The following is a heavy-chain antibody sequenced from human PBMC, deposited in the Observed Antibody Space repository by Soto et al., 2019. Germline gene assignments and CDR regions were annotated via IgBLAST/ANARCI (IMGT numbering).Heavy chain of an antibody. V-gene: IGHV3-30-3*01. CDR3: ARDRYLGPGGSYDYYYYGMDV. CDR1: GFTFSSYA. J-gene: IGHJ6*02. Sequence: GGSLRLSCAASGFTFSSYAMHWVRQAPGKGLEWVAVISYDGSNKYYADSVKGRFTISRDNSKNTLYLQMNSLRAEDTAVYYCARDRYLGPGGSYDYYYYGMDVWGQGTTVTVSS. CDR2: ISYDGSNK. D-gene: IGHD1-26*01.